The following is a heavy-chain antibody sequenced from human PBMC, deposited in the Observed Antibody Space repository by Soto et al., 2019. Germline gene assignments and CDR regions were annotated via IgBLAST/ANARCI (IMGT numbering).Heavy chain of an antibody. V-gene: IGHV1-2*06. CDR3: ARGVYSSGWPYYYYGMDV. CDR1: GYIFTDYY. D-gene: IGHD6-19*01. CDR2: INPNSGGT. J-gene: IGHJ6*02. Sequence: ASVKVSCKASGYIFTDYYMHWVRQAPGEELGWMGRINPNSGGTNYAQKFQGRVTMTRDTSISTAYTELSSLRSDDTAVYYCARGVYSSGWPYYYYGMDVWGQGTTVTVSS.